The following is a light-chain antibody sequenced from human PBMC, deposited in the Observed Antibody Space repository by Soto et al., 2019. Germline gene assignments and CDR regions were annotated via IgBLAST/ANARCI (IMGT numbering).Light chain of an antibody. Sequence: DIPLTQSPSFLSASAGDIVTITCRASQGISSYLVWYQQKPGKAPNVMIYAASTLQGGVPPRFSGSGSGTEFTLTISSLQPEDVATYYCQQLNSYPLTLGGGTKVDIK. CDR3: QQLNSYPLT. J-gene: IGKJ4*01. CDR2: AAS. V-gene: IGKV1-9*01. CDR1: QGISSY.